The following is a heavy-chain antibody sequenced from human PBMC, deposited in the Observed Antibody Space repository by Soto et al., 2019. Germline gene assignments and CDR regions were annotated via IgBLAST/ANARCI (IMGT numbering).Heavy chain of an antibody. CDR1: GYTFTSYC. V-gene: IGHV1-18*01. D-gene: IGHD3-10*01. CDR2: ISAYNGNT. J-gene: IGHJ6*02. Sequence: ASVKVSCKASGYTFTSYCISWVRQAPGQGLEWMGWISAYNGNTNYAQKLQGRVTMTTDTSKSTAYMELRSLRSDDTAVYYCARAGYYYGSGSYYNPYYYGMDVWGQGTTVPVSS. CDR3: ARAGYYYGSGSYYNPYYYGMDV.